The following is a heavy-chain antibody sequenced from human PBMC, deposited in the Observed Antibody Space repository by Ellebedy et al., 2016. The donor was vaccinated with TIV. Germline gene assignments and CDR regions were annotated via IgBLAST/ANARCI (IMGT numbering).Heavy chain of an antibody. V-gene: IGHV3-30-3*01. J-gene: IGHJ4*01. CDR2: ISYDGNNK. D-gene: IGHD6-13*01. Sequence: GESLKISCAASGFTFSTYAMHWVRQAPGKGLEWVAIISYDGNNKYYADSVKGRFTISRDNSKNTLYLQMNSLRVEDTAIYYCAKAPYSAGWYSGGDYWGQGTLVTVSS. CDR3: AKAPYSAGWYSGGDY. CDR1: GFTFSTYA.